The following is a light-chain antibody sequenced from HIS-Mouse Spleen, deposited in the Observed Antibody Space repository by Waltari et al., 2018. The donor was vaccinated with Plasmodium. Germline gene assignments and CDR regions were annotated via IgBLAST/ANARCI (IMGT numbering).Light chain of an antibody. CDR2: QDS. CDR1: KLGDKY. Sequence: SYELTQPPSVSVSPGQTASITCSGDKLGDKYACWYQQKPGQSPVLVIYQDSKRPSGIPERFSGSNSGNTATLTISGTQAMDEADYYCQAWDSSTAWVF. J-gene: IGLJ2*01. CDR3: QAWDSSTAWV. V-gene: IGLV3-1*01.